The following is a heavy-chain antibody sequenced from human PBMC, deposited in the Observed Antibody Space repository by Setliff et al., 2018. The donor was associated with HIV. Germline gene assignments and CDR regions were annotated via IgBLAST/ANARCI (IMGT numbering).Heavy chain of an antibody. J-gene: IGHJ4*02. CDR3: TGDYNSGCYRFDY. CDR2: IYPNGSP. D-gene: IGHD3-10*01. CDR1: GGSINNYY. Sequence: SETLSLTCTVSGGSINNYYWSWIRQPPGKGLEWIGYIYPNGSPDYPSGNIVYNPSFRSRVTLSLDTSKNQFSLKLTSVTAADAAVYYCTGDYNSGCYRFDYWGQGTPVTVSS. V-gene: IGHV4-4*08.